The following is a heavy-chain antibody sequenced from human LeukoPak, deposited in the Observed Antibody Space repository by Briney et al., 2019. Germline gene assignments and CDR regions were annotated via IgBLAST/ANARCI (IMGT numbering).Heavy chain of an antibody. CDR3: ARGPMFSDY. D-gene: IGHD3-10*02. J-gene: IGHJ4*02. CDR2: IWYDGSNK. CDR1: GFTFSSYG. Sequence: VGSLRLSCAASGFTFSSYGMHGVCQAPGKGLEWVAVIWYDGSNKYYADSVKGRFTISRDNSKNSLYLQMNSLRAEDTAVYYCARGPMFSDYWGQGTLVTVSS. V-gene: IGHV3-33*01.